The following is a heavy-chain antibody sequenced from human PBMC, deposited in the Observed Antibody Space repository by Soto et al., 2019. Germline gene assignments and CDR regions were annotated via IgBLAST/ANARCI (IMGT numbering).Heavy chain of an antibody. D-gene: IGHD4-17*01. CDR2: LYSFGGT. V-gene: IGHV3-53*01. CDR3: ARDKDFGDYTFDY. J-gene: IGHJ4*02. CDR1: GLDISQIY. Sequence: EVQLVESGGGVIQPGGSLRLSCAVSGLDISQIYMSWVRRAPGRGLEWVAGLYSFGGTYYAESVEGRFTISRDSSKNTLFLQMYTLKVEDTAVYYCARDKDFGDYTFDYWGQGSLVTVSS.